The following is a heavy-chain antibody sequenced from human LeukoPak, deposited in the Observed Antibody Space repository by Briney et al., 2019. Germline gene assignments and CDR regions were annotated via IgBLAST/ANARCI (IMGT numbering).Heavy chain of an antibody. CDR2: IKQDGSEK. Sequence: GGSLRLSCAASGFTFSSYWMSWVRQAPGKGLEWVANIKQDGSEKYYVDSVKGRFTISRDNAKNSLYLQMNSLRAEDTAVYYCAREFQYNWNYVDCFDYWGQGTLVTVSS. V-gene: IGHV3-7*01. CDR1: GFTFSSYW. D-gene: IGHD1-7*01. J-gene: IGHJ4*02. CDR3: AREFQYNWNYVDCFDY.